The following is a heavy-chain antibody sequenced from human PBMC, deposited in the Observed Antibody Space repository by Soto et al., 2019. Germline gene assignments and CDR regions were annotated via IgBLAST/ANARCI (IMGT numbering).Heavy chain of an antibody. V-gene: IGHV4-59*01. CDR2: IYYSGST. CDR3: ARGGYSYGFDY. Sequence: SETLSLTCTVSGDSISPYYWSWIRQPPGKGLEWIGYIYYSGSTNYNPSLKSRVTISLDTSKNQFSLKLSSMTAADTAVYYCARGGYSYGFDYWGQGTLVTSPQ. J-gene: IGHJ4*02. CDR1: GDSISPYY. D-gene: IGHD5-18*01.